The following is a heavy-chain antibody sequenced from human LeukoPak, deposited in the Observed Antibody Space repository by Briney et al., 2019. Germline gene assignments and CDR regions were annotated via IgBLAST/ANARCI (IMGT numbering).Heavy chain of an antibody. V-gene: IGHV3-30-3*01. D-gene: IGHD6-19*01. CDR1: GFTFSSYA. CDR3: ARENIAVAGTGLDY. CDR2: ISYDGSNK. J-gene: IGHJ4*02. Sequence: PGRSLRLSCAASGFTFSSYAMHWVRQAPGKGLEWVAVISYDGSNKYYADFVKGRFTISRDNSKNTLYLQMNSLRAEDTAVYYCARENIAVAGTGLDYWGQGTLVTVSS.